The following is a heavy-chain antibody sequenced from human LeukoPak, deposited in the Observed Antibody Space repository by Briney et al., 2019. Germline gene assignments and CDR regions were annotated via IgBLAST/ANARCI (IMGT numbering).Heavy chain of an antibody. J-gene: IGHJ6*03. CDR3: ARDSAGSSWYYYYYYMDV. CDR1: GGSISSYY. V-gene: IGHV4-4*07. Sequence: SETLSLTCTVSGGSISSYYWSWIRQPAGKGLEWIWRIYTSGSTNYNPSLKSRVTMSVDTSKNQFSLKLSSVTAADTAVYYCARDSAGSSWYYYYYYMDVWGKGTTVTVSS. D-gene: IGHD6-13*01. CDR2: IYTSGST.